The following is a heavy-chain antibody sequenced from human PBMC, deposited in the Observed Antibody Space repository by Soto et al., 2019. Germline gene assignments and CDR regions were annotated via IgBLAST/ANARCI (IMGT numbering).Heavy chain of an antibody. CDR2: ISSSSSTI. Sequence: EVQLVESGGGLVQPGGSLRLSCAASGFTFSSYSMNWVRQAPGKGLEWVSYISSSSSTIYYADSVKGRFTISRDNAKNSLYLQMNSLRAEDTAVYYCASGYYEFWSGYYTAWGQGTLVTVSS. D-gene: IGHD3-3*01. CDR1: GFTFSSYS. J-gene: IGHJ5*02. V-gene: IGHV3-48*01. CDR3: ASGYYEFWSGYYTA.